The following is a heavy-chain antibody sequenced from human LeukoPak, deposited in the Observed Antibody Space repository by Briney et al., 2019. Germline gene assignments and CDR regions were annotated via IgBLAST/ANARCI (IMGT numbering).Heavy chain of an antibody. J-gene: IGHJ4*02. CDR1: GFTFSSYG. CDR3: VTMATVSIFPDY. Sequence: QPGRSLRLSCAASGFTFSSYGMHWVRQAPGKGLEWVAVIWYDGSNKNYADSLKGRFTISRDNSKNTVYLQMTSLRGEDTVVYYCVTMATVSIFPDYWGQGTLVTVSS. D-gene: IGHD5-24*01. CDR2: IWYDGSNK. V-gene: IGHV3-33*01.